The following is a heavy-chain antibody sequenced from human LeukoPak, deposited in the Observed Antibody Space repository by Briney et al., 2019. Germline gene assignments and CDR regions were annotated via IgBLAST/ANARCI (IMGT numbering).Heavy chain of an antibody. Sequence: PGRSLRLSCAASGFTFSTYGMHWVRQAPGKGLEWVAVIWYDGSIKYYADSVKGRFTFSRDNPKSTLYLQMNSLRAEDTAVYFCVRGVATVYQIAYFDYWGQGTLVTVSS. J-gene: IGHJ4*02. CDR2: IWYDGSIK. D-gene: IGHD3-9*01. CDR1: GFTFSTYG. V-gene: IGHV3-33*01. CDR3: VRGVATVYQIAYFDY.